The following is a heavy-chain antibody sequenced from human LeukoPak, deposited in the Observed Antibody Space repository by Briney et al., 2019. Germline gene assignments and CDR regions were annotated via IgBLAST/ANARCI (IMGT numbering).Heavy chain of an antibody. D-gene: IGHD1-26*01. Sequence: GGSLRLSCAASGFTLSNYGMHWVRQAPGKGLEWVAFIRYDETIKYYADSVRGRFTISRDNSKNTLYLQMNSLRAEDTAVYYCARDRVGATTNFDYWGQGTLVTVSS. CDR2: IRYDETIK. CDR1: GFTLSNYG. V-gene: IGHV3-30*02. J-gene: IGHJ4*02. CDR3: ARDRVGATTNFDY.